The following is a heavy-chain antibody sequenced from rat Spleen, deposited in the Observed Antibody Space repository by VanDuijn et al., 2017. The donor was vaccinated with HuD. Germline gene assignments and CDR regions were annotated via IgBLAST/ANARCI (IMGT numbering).Heavy chain of an antibody. D-gene: IGHD1-6*01. CDR3: TIMYTTDYYYPYWYFDF. J-gene: IGHJ1*01. CDR2: ITNSGGST. CDR1: GFTFSNYY. V-gene: IGHV5-27*01. Sequence: EVQLVESDGGLVQPGGSLKLSCAASGFTFSNYYMAWVRQAPTKGLEWVASITNSGGSTYYRDSVKGRFTISRDNAKSTLYLQMDSLRSEDTATYYCTIMYTTDYYYPYWYFDFWGPGTMVTVSS.